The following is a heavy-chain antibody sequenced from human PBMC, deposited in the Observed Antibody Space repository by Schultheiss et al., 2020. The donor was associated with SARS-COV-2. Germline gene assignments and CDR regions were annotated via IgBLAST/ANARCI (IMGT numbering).Heavy chain of an antibody. CDR3: ARRHSSSSHFFDI. CDR1: GGTFSSYA. CDR2: MNPNSGNT. D-gene: IGHD6-13*01. V-gene: IGHV1-8*03. Sequence: ASVKVSCKASGGTFSSYAISWVRQAPGQGLEWMGWMNPNSGNTGYAQKFQGRVTITRNTSISTAYMELSSLRSEDTAVYYCARRHSSSSHFFDIWGQGTMVTVSS. J-gene: IGHJ3*02.